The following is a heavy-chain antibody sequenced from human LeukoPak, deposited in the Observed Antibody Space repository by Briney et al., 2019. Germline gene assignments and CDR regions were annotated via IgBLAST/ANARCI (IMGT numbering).Heavy chain of an antibody. Sequence: GESLKISCKGSGYSFTIYWIGWVRQMPGKGLEWMGIIYPGDSDTRYSPSFQGQVTISADKSISTAYLQWSSLKASDTVMYYCARRQWDDGDYVDYWGQGTLVTVSS. CDR1: GYSFTIYW. V-gene: IGHV5-51*01. CDR3: ARRQWDDGDYVDY. J-gene: IGHJ4*02. CDR2: IYPGDSDT. D-gene: IGHD4-17*01.